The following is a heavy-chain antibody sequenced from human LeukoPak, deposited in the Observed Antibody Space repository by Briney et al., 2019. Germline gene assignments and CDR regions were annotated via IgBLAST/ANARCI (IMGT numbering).Heavy chain of an antibody. D-gene: IGHD2-2*01. Sequence: SETLSLTCTVSGGSISSSNYYWGWIRQPPGKGLEWIGSIFYSGTTYYDPSLKSRVTISVDTSKNQFSLKLSSVTAADTAVYYCARGLYCSSTSCYARYYYMDVWGKGTTVTISS. CDR1: GGSISSSNYY. J-gene: IGHJ6*03. CDR3: ARGLYCSSTSCYARYYYMDV. CDR2: IFYSGTT. V-gene: IGHV4-39*07.